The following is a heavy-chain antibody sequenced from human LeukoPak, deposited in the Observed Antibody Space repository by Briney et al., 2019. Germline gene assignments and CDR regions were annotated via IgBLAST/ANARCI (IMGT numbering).Heavy chain of an antibody. D-gene: IGHD2-15*01. CDR2: IYYSGGT. V-gene: IGHV4-61*01. Sequence: SGTLSLTCTVSGGSVSSGSYYWSWIRQPPGKGLEWIGYIYYSGGTNYNPSLKSRVTISVDTSKNQFSLKLSSVTAADTAVYYCAGGQYCSGGSCYTFDYWGQGTPVTVSS. J-gene: IGHJ4*02. CDR1: GGSVSSGSYY. CDR3: AGGQYCSGGSCYTFDY.